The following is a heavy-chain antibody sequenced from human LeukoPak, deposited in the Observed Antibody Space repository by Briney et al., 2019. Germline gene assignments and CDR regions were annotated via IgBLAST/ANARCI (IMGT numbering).Heavy chain of an antibody. V-gene: IGHV3-48*04. Sequence: GGSLRLSCVASGFSFSSYGINWVRQAPGKGLEWVSYISSSSTIYYADSVKGRFTISRDNAKNSLYLQMNSLRAEDTAVYYCGVYSYGQYNDFDYWGQGTLVTVSS. D-gene: IGHD5-18*01. J-gene: IGHJ4*02. CDR3: GVYSYGQYNDFDY. CDR1: GFSFSSYG. CDR2: ISSSSTI.